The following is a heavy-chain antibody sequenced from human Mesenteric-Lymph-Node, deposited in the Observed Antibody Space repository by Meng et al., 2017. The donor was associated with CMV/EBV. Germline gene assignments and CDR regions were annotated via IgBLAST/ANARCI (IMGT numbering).Heavy chain of an antibody. D-gene: IGHD2/OR15-2a*01. V-gene: IGHV4-61*08. CDR3: AKSRSSTPGIVDD. Sequence: QVELQESGPGLVKPLETLSLTCIVSGVSVTSGAYHWSWIRQSPGKGLEWIGYIYGTGITIYNPSLKGRVTILLETSKNQFSLKLNSVTTADTAVYYCAKSRSSTPGIVDDWGQGTLVTVSS. CDR2: IYGTGIT. CDR1: GVSVTSGAYH. J-gene: IGHJ4*02.